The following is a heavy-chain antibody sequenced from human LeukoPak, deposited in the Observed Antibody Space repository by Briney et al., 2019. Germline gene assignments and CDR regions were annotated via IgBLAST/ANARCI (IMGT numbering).Heavy chain of an antibody. V-gene: IGHV4-59*01. CDR2: IYYSGST. J-gene: IGHJ5*02. CDR1: GGSISSYY. D-gene: IGHD3-9*01. Sequence: SETLSLTCTVSGGSISSYYWSWIRQPPGKGLEWIGYIYYSGSTNYNPSLKSRVTISVDTSKNQFSLKLSSVTAADTAVYYCARVVVDYDILTGYYWFDPWGQGTLVTVSS. CDR3: ARVVVDYDILTGYYWFDP.